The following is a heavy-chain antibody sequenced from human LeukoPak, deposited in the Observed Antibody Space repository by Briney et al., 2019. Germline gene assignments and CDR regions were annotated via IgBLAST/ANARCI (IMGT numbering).Heavy chain of an antibody. CDR2: IYYSGST. CDR1: GGSISSYY. J-gene: IGHJ5*02. CDR3: ARAPASALWFGEFTVGFDP. Sequence: SETLSLTCTVSGGSISSYYWSWIRQPPGKGLEWIGYIYYSGSTNYNPSLKSRVTISVDTSKNQFSLKLSSVTAADTAVYYCARAPASALWFGEFTVGFDPWGQETLVTVSS. V-gene: IGHV4-59*01. D-gene: IGHD3-10*01.